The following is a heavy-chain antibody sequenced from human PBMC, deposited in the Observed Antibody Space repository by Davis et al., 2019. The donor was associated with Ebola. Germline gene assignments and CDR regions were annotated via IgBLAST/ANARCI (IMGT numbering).Heavy chain of an antibody. CDR3: ARTYYYDDSGYRNAFDI. J-gene: IGHJ3*02. V-gene: IGHV3-30-3*01. CDR2: ISYDGSDE. Sequence: GGSLRLSCAASGFTLSNYAMHWVRQAPGKGLEWVAVISYDGSDEYYADSVKGQFIISRDNSKNTLYLQMNSLRAEDTAVYYCARTYYYDDSGYRNAFDIWGQGTMVTISS. CDR1: GFTLSNYA. D-gene: IGHD3-22*01.